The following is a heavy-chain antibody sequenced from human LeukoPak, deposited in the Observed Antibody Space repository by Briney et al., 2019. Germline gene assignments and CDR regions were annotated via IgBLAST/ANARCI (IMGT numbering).Heavy chain of an antibody. J-gene: IGHJ4*02. CDR1: GGSFSGYY. V-gene: IGHV4-34*01. D-gene: IGHD5-12*01. CDR2: INHSGST. CDR3: ARGGIVATISDYFDY. Sequence: SETLSLTCAVYGGSFSGYYWSWIRQPPGKGLEWIGEINHSGSTNYNPSLKSRVTISVDTSKNQFSLKLSSVTAADTAVYYCARGGIVATISDYFDYWGQGTLVTVSS.